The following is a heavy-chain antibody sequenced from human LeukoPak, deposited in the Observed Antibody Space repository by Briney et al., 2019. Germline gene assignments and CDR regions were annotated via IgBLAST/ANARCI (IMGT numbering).Heavy chain of an antibody. D-gene: IGHD1-26*01. Sequence: GGSLRLSCAASGFTFSSYWMHWVRQAPGKGLVRVSRIKSDGSSTNYADSVKGRFTISRDTAKNTQYLQMNSLRAEDTAVYYCARAYSGTYYAFDVWGQGTMVTVSS. J-gene: IGHJ3*01. V-gene: IGHV3-74*01. CDR1: GFTFSSYW. CDR3: ARAYSGTYYAFDV. CDR2: IKSDGSST.